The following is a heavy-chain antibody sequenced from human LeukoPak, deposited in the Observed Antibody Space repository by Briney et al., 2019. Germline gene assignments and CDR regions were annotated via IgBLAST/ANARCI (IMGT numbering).Heavy chain of an antibody. CDR2: IRSSSET. D-gene: IGHD5-12*01. V-gene: IGHV3-48*01. Sequence: GSLRLSCAASGFIFSQYSMDWVRQAPGKGLEWVSHIRSSSETFYADSVKGRFTISRDNARNSLYLQMNNLRGEDTAIYYCARDAGNSGYGCDLWGQGTLVTVSS. J-gene: IGHJ5*02. CDR3: ARDAGNSGYGCDL. CDR1: GFIFSQYS.